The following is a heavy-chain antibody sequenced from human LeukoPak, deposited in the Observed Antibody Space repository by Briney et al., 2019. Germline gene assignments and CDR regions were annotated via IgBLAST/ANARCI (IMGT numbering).Heavy chain of an antibody. CDR1: GFTFSSYG. Sequence: SGGSLRLSCASSGFTFSSYGMHWVRQAPGKGLEWVAVIWYDGSNKYYADSVKGRFTISRDNSKNTLYLQMNSMRAEDTAVYYCARGECSGGSCLSTFDYWGQGTLVTVSS. V-gene: IGHV3-33*01. CDR2: IWYDGSNK. J-gene: IGHJ4*02. CDR3: ARGECSGGSCLSTFDY. D-gene: IGHD2-15*01.